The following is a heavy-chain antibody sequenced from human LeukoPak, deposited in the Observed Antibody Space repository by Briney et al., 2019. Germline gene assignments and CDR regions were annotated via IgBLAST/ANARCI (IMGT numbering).Heavy chain of an antibody. CDR2: IYYSGST. J-gene: IGHJ6*03. CDR1: GGSISTSSYY. V-gene: IGHV4-39*07. D-gene: IGHD5-12*01. Sequence: SETLSLTCTVSGGSISTSSYYWGWIRQPPGKGLEWIGSIYYSGSTYYNPSLKSRVTISVDTSKNQFSLKLNSVTAADTAVYYCARLQPSIVATTFMDVWGRGTTVTVSS. CDR3: ARLQPSIVATTFMDV.